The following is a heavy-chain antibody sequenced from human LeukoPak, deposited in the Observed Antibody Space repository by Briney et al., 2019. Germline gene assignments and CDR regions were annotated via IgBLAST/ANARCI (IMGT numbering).Heavy chain of an antibody. Sequence: PGGSLRLSCAASGFNLRSYEMNWVRQAPGKGLEWVSFISSSGSTIYYADSVKGRFTISRDNAKNSLYLQMNSLRAEDTAVYYCARGDYGILTGCLDYWGQGTLVTVSS. CDR1: GFNLRSYE. V-gene: IGHV3-48*03. CDR3: ARGDYGILTGCLDY. J-gene: IGHJ4*02. D-gene: IGHD3-9*01. CDR2: ISSSGSTI.